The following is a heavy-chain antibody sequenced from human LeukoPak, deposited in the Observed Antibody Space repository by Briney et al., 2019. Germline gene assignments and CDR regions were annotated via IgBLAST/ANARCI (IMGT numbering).Heavy chain of an antibody. D-gene: IGHD5-18*01. V-gene: IGHV4-39*07. J-gene: IGHJ5*02. CDR3: AREMDTAMVTGPWFDP. CDR2: IYYSGST. Sequence: SETLSLTCTVSGGSISSSSYYWGWIRQPPGKGLEWIGSIYYSGSTNYNPSLKSRVTISVDTSKNQFSLKLSSVTAADTAVYYCAREMDTAMVTGPWFDPWGQGTLVTVSS. CDR1: GGSISSSSYY.